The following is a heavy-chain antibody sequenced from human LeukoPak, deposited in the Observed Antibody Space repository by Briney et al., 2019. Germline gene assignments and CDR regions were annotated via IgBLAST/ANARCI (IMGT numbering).Heavy chain of an antibody. CDR1: GSTCTDCY. D-gene: IGHD5-18*01. CDR3: ASLVYSYGRDY. CDR2: INPNSGGT. J-gene: IGHJ4*02. Sequence: ASVKVSCKACGSTCTDCYTHWGPQAPGQELEWIGWINPNSGGTNYAQKFQGRVTMTRDTSINTAYMELSSLRPDDTAVYYCASLVYSYGRDYWGQGTLVTVSS. V-gene: IGHV1-2*02.